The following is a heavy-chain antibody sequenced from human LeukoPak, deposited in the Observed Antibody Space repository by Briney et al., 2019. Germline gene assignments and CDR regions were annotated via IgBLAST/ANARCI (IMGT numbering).Heavy chain of an antibody. CDR3: AKDGTTVTTLNYFDY. J-gene: IGHJ4*02. CDR2: IWYDGSNK. V-gene: IGHV3-33*06. CDR1: GFTFSSYG. D-gene: IGHD4-17*01. Sequence: GGSLRLSCAASGFTFSSYGMHWVRQAPGKGLEWVAIIWYDGSNKYYADSVKGRFTISGDNSKNTLYLQMNSLRAEDTAVYYCAKDGTTVTTLNYFDYWGQGTLVTVSS.